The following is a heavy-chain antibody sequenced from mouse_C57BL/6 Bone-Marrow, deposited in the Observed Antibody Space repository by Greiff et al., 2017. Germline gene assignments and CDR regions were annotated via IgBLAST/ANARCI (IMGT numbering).Heavy chain of an antibody. Sequence: EVMLVESGGGLVKPGGSLKLSCAASGFTFSDYGMHWVRQAPEKGLEWVAYISSGSSTIYYADTVKGRFTISRDNAKNTLFLQMTSLRSEDTAMYYGARGDYEYYYAMDDWGQGTSVTVSS. D-gene: IGHD2-4*01. V-gene: IGHV5-17*01. J-gene: IGHJ4*01. CDR1: GFTFSDYG. CDR3: ARGDYEYYYAMDD. CDR2: ISSGSSTI.